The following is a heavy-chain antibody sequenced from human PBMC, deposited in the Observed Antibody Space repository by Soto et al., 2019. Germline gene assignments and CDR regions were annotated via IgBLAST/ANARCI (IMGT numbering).Heavy chain of an antibody. CDR3: ARHLVTSDNWFDP. D-gene: IGHD3-16*01. CDR2: IYYSGST. CDR1: GGSISSYY. Sequence: PSETLSLTCTVSGGSISSYYWSWIRQPPGKGLEWIGYIYYSGSTNYNPSLKSRVTISVDTSKNQFSLKLSSVTAADTAVYYCARHLVTSDNWFDPWGQGTLVTVSS. V-gene: IGHV4-59*08. J-gene: IGHJ5*02.